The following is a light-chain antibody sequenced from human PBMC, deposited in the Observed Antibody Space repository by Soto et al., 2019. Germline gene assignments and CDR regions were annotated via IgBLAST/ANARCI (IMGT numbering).Light chain of an antibody. Sequence: QSALTQPASVSGSPGQSITISCTGTSSDIGGYNYVSWYQQQPGKVPKLIIYDVSNRPSGVSNRFSGSKSGNAASLTISGLQAEDEADHYCSSYTSTSTLDVFGTGTKLTVL. V-gene: IGLV2-14*03. CDR3: SSYTSTSTLDV. CDR1: SSDIGGYNY. J-gene: IGLJ1*01. CDR2: DVS.